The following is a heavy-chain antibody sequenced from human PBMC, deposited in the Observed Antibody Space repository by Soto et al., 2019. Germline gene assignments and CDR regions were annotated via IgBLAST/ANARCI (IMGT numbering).Heavy chain of an antibody. CDR1: GGSIRWGGFY. J-gene: IGHJ4*02. CDR3: AREGNFYDGSAYPGGFDY. Sequence: PSETLPLTCTVSGGSIRWGGFYWTWVRLHPGKGLEWIGYIYHTGATYYNPSLKSRVAISGDTSKNQFSLRLGSVTAADTAVYYCAREGNFYDGSAYPGGFDYWGQGTLVTVSS. D-gene: IGHD3-22*01. CDR2: IYHTGAT. V-gene: IGHV4-31*03.